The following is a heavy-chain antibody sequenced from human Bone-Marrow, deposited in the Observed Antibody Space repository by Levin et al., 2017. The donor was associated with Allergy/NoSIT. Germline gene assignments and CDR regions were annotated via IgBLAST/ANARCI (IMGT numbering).Heavy chain of an antibody. CDR2: ITSSGDST. CDR3: ARDPARGYYDRSGYSGDH. V-gene: IGHV3-48*02. J-gene: IGHJ4*02. Sequence: GGSLRLSCVASGFTFRHYTMNWVRQAPGKGLEWVSCITSSGDSTYYADSVKGRFTISRDNAKNSLYLQLNRLRDEDTAMYYCARDPARGYYDRSGYSGDHWGQGTLVTVSS. CDR1: GFTFRHYT. D-gene: IGHD3-22*01.